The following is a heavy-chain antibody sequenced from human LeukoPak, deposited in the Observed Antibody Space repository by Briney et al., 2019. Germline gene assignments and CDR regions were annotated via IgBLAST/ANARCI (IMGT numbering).Heavy chain of an antibody. CDR2: INPNSGGT. CDR3: ARGIGMATVTTKYYFDY. CDR1: GYTFTGYY. V-gene: IGHV1-2*04. Sequence: ASVKVSCEASGYTFTGYYMHWVRQAPGQGLEWMRWINPNSGGTNYAQKFQGWVTMTRDTSISTAYMELSRLRSDDTAVYYCARGIGMATVTTKYYFDYWGQGTLVTVSS. D-gene: IGHD4-17*01. J-gene: IGHJ4*02.